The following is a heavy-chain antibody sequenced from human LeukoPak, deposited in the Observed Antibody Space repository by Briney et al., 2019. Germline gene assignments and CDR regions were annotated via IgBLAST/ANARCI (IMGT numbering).Heavy chain of an antibody. D-gene: IGHD3-10*01. J-gene: IGHJ6*02. V-gene: IGHV4-39*01. Sequence: PSETLSLTCTVSGGSISSSSYYWGWIRQPPGKGLEWIGSIYYSGSTYYNPSLKSRVTISVDTSKNQFSLKLSSVTAADTAVYYCARRPYNYGSGTYGMDVWGQGTTVTVSS. CDR3: ARRPYNYGSGTYGMDV. CDR2: IYYSGST. CDR1: GGSISSSSYY.